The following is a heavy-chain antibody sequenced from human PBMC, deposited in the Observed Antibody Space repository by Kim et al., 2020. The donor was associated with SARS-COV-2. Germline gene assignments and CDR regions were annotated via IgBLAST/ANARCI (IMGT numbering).Heavy chain of an antibody. CDR3: SKDIYDYSGMDV. J-gene: IGHJ6*02. CDR2: ISDTGSDT. Sequence: GGSLILSCAASGFAFSACAMGWVRQAPGKGLQWVSSISDTGSDTYYADSVKGRFTISRDYSSDTLYLQMNSLRTEDTAVYFCSKDIYDYSGMDVWGHRTT. V-gene: IGHV3-23*01. CDR1: GFAFSACA.